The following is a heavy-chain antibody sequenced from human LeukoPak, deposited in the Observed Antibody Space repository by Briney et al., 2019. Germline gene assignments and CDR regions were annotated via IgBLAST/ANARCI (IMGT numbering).Heavy chain of an antibody. CDR1: GFTFSSYE. CDR2: ISSSGSTI. CDR3: ARELVRGDYYFDY. Sequence: GGSLRLSCAASGFTFSSYEMNWVRQAPGKGLEWVSYISSSGSTIYYADSVKGRFTISRDNAKNSLYLQMNSLRAEDTAVYYCARELVRGDYYFDYWGQGTLVTVSS. J-gene: IGHJ4*02. V-gene: IGHV3-48*03. D-gene: IGHD4-17*01.